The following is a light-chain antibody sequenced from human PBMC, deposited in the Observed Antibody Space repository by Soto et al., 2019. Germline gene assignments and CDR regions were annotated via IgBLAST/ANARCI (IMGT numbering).Light chain of an antibody. CDR3: QQYNTHWT. J-gene: IGKJ1*01. CDR2: DAS. V-gene: IGKV1-5*01. Sequence: DIQMTQSPSTLSASVGDRVTITCRASQSVSSGLAWYQQKPGKAPKLLIYDASNLENGVPSRFSASGSGTEFTLTISNLQPDDFATYFCQQYNTHWTFGQGTKVDIK. CDR1: QSVSSG.